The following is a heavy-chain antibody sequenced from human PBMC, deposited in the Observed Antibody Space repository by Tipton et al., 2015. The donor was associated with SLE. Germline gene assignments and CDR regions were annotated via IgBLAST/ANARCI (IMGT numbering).Heavy chain of an antibody. V-gene: IGHV4-39*07. Sequence: TLSLTCTVSGGSIGESTYSWDWIRQAPGKGLEWIGSMYFSGNTYYNPFLRSRVTISADTSKNQFSLKLTSVTAADTAVYYCARDPKYWGQGTLVIVSS. CDR1: GGSIGESTYS. CDR2: MYFSGNT. J-gene: IGHJ4*02. CDR3: ARDPKY.